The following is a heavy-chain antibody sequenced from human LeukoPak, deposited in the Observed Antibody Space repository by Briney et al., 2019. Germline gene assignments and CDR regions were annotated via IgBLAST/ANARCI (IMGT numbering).Heavy chain of an antibody. V-gene: IGHV3-23*01. CDR2: ISGSAGTT. D-gene: IGHD6-19*01. Sequence: GGSLRLSCAASGFTFSRYAMSWVRQAPGKGLEWVSLISGSAGTTYYADSVKGRFTISRDNSKNTLYLQMNSLRAEDTAVYYCAKLYSSGWYLFDYWGQGTLVTVSS. CDR1: GFTFSRYA. J-gene: IGHJ4*02. CDR3: AKLYSSGWYLFDY.